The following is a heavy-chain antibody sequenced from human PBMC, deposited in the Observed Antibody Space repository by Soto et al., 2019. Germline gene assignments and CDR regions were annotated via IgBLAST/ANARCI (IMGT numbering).Heavy chain of an antibody. V-gene: IGHV4-61*08. Sequence: QVQLQESGPGLLKPSETLSLTCTVSGASVSSGASHWTWIRQSPGKGLEWIGYIYHNATADCNPSLKSRVSISVDTSNNQFSLKLTSATTADTAVYYCARLDWSTSKIGDWGQGTPVTVSS. CDR2: IYHNATA. CDR3: ARLDWSTSKIGD. CDR1: GASVSSGASH. D-gene: IGHD3-9*01. J-gene: IGHJ4*03.